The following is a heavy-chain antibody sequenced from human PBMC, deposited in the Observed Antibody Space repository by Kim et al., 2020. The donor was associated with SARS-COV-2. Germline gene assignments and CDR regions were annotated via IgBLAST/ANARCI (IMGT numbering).Heavy chain of an antibody. CDR3: ARGRDYGGNGGGWFDP. V-gene: IGHV4-34*01. CDR1: GGSFSGYY. D-gene: IGHD4-17*01. J-gene: IGHJ5*02. Sequence: SETLSLTCAVYGGSFSGYYWSWIRQPPGKGLEWIGEINHSGSTNYNPSLKSRVTISVDTSKNQFSLKLSSVTAADTAVYYCARGRDYGGNGGGWFDPWGQGTLVTVSS. CDR2: INHSGST.